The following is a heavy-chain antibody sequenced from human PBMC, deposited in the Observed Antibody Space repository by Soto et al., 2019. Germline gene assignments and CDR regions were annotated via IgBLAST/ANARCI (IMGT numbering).Heavy chain of an antibody. CDR3: AAYNWNYRFEF. Sequence: SETLSLTCSFSAGSVSSGDYYCSWIRQPPGKGLEWIGNIYYSGSTNYNPPLTSRVIISIDTAKNQFSLKLSSVTAADTAVYFCAAYNWNYRFEFWGQGALVLVSS. CDR1: AGSVSSGDYY. J-gene: IGHJ4*02. D-gene: IGHD1-7*01. V-gene: IGHV4-61*08. CDR2: IYYSGST.